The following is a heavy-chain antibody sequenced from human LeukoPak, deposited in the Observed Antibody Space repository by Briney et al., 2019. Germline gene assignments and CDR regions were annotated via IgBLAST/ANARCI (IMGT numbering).Heavy chain of an antibody. D-gene: IGHD3-10*01. CDR1: GGSISGYY. J-gene: IGHJ5*02. CDR3: ARDQASYAIGGDWFDP. CDR2: IYYSGST. V-gene: IGHV4-59*01. Sequence: SETLSLTCTVSGGSISGYYWSWIRQPPGKELEWIGYIYYSGSTSYNPSLESRVTISVDTSKNQFSLKLNSVTAADTAVYYCARDQASYAIGGDWFDPWGQGTLVTVSS.